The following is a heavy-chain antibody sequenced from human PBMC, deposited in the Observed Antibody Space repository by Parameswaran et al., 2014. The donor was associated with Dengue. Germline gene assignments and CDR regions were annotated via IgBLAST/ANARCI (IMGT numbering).Heavy chain of an antibody. CDR2: ISGSGGST. D-gene: IGHD4-17*01. V-gene: IGHV3-23*01. J-gene: IGHJ4*02. CDR3: AKEGDYVGGFDY. Sequence: VRQAPGKGLEWVSAISGSGGSTYYADSVKGRFTISRDNSKNTLYLQMNSLRAEDTAVYYCAKEGDYVGGFDYWGQGTLVTVSS.